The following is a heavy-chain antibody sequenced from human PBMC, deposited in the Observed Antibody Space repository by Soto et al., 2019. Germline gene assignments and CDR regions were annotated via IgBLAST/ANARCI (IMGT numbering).Heavy chain of an antibody. CDR2: IYYSGST. D-gene: IGHD3-9*01. CDR3: ARVDHDILTGYNWFDP. Sequence: SETLSLTCTVSGGSISSYYWSWIRQPPGKGLEWIGYIYYSGSTNYNPSLKSRVTISVDTSKNQFSLKLSSVTAADTAVFYFARVDHDILTGYNWFDPWGQGTLVTVSS. J-gene: IGHJ5*02. V-gene: IGHV4-59*01. CDR1: GGSISSYY.